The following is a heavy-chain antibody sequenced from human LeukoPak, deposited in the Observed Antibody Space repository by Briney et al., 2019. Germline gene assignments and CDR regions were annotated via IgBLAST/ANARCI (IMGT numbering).Heavy chain of an antibody. CDR1: GGTFSSYA. Sequence: GASVKVSCKASGGTFSSYAISWVRQAPGQGLECMGRIIPILDIATYAQKFQGRVTITADKSTSTAYRELSSLSSEDTAVYYCARDQGVTDPPPYGLDVWGRGTTVTVSS. V-gene: IGHV1-69*04. D-gene: IGHD3-10*01. CDR3: ARDQGVTDPPPYGLDV. CDR2: IIPILDIA. J-gene: IGHJ6*02.